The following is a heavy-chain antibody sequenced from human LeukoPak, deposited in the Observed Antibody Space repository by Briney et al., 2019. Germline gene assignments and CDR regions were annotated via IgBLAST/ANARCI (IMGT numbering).Heavy chain of an antibody. V-gene: IGHV3-11*01. CDR3: ARDRRYFDWLSTDAFDI. D-gene: IGHD3-9*01. CDR1: GFTFSDYY. J-gene: IGHJ3*02. Sequence: PGGSLRLSCAASGFTFSDYYMSWIRQAPGKGLEWVSYISSSGSTIYYADSVKGRFTISRDNAKNSLYLQMNSLRAEDTAVYYCARDRRYFDWLSTDAFDIWGQGTMVTVSS. CDR2: ISSSGSTI.